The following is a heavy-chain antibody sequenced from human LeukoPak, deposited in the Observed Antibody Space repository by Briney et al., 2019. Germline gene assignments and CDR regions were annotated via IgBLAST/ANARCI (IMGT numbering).Heavy chain of an antibody. CDR2: ISLDGSTT. Sequence: PGRSLRLSCSASAFTFSRNWMHSVRQAPGKGLMWVSRISLDGSTTLYAYSVKGRFTISRDNAKNTLYLQMNSLGAEDTAVYYCTTLLSSHRYNLCDYWGQGTLVSVSS. V-gene: IGHV3-74*03. CDR1: AFTFSRNW. D-gene: IGHD5-24*01. CDR3: TTLLSSHRYNLCDY. J-gene: IGHJ4*02.